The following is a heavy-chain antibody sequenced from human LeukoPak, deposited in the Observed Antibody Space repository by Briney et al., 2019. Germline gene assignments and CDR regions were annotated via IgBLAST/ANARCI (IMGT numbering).Heavy chain of an antibody. D-gene: IGHD2-2*01. Sequence: ASVNVSCKASGYTFTRYAMNWVRQAPGQGLEWMGWINTNTGNPTYAQGFTGRFVFSLDTSVSTAYLQISSLKAEDTAVYYCARGYCSSTSCYGGSYWGQGTLVTVSS. CDR1: GYTFTRYA. J-gene: IGHJ4*02. V-gene: IGHV7-4-1*02. CDR3: ARGYCSSTSCYGGSY. CDR2: INTNTGNP.